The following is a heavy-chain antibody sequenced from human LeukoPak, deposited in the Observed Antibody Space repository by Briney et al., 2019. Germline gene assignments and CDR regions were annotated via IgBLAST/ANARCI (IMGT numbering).Heavy chain of an antibody. Sequence: PGGSLRLSCAASGFTFSSYSMNWVRQAPGKGLEWVSSISSSSSYIYYADSVKGRFTISRDNAKNSLYLQMNSLRAEDTAVYYCARDQSVMTTVTTSGAFDIWGQGTMVTVSS. D-gene: IGHD4-17*01. V-gene: IGHV3-21*01. J-gene: IGHJ3*02. CDR2: ISSSSSYI. CDR1: GFTFSSYS. CDR3: ARDQSVMTTVTTSGAFDI.